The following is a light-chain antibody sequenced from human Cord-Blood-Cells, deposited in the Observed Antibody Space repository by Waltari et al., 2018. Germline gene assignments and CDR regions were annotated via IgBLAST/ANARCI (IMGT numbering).Light chain of an antibody. V-gene: IGKV4-1*01. Sequence: DIVMTQSPDSLAVSLGERATINCKSSQSVLYSSNNKTYLAWYQQKPGQPPKLLMYGASTRASGVPDRFSGSGSGTDFTLTISSLQAEDVAVYYCQQYYSTPRTFGQGTKVEIK. CDR2: GAS. CDR1: QSVLYSSNNKTY. CDR3: QQYYSTPRT. J-gene: IGKJ1*01.